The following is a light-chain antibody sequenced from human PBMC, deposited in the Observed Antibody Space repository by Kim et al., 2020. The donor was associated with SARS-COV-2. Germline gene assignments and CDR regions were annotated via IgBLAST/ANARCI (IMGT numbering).Light chain of an antibody. CDR3: LQDDTYPLT. Sequence: AIQMTQSPSSLSASVGDRVTITCRASQGIRNNLAWYQQKPGQAPKLLIYAASTLHSDVPSRFSGSGSGTDFTLAISSLQPEDFASYYCLQDDTYPLTVGGGTKVDIK. CDR1: QGIRNN. V-gene: IGKV1-6*01. J-gene: IGKJ4*01. CDR2: AAS.